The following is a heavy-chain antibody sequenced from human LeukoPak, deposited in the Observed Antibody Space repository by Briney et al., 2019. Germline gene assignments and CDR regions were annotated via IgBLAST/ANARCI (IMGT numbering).Heavy chain of an antibody. Sequence: SETLSLTCTVSGGSISTSYWSWIRQPPGKGLEWIGYIYYSGSTNYNPSLKSRVTISVDTSKNQFSLKLSSVTAADTAVYYCARHPTVTTRGYFDYWGQGTLVTVSS. D-gene: IGHD4-17*01. CDR2: IYYSGST. CDR3: ARHPTVTTRGYFDY. CDR1: GGSISTSY. V-gene: IGHV4-59*08. J-gene: IGHJ4*02.